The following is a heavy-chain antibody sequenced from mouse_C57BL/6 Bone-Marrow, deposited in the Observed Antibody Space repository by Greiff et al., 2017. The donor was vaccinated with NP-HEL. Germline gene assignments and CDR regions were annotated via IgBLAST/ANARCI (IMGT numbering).Heavy chain of an antibody. J-gene: IGHJ4*01. CDR3: TTKRAMDY. Sequence: VQLQQSGAELVRPGASVKLSCTASGFNIKDDYMHWVKQRPEQGLEWIGWIDPENGDTEYASKFQGKATITADTSSNTAYLQLSSLTSEDTAVYYGTTKRAMDYWGQGTSVTVSS. CDR1: GFNIKDDY. V-gene: IGHV14-4*01. CDR2: IDPENGDT.